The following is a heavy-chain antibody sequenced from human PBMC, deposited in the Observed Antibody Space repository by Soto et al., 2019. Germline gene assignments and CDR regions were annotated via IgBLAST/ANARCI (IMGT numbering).Heavy chain of an antibody. CDR3: ARASGYGSGASVTHYIDY. J-gene: IGHJ4*01. CDR1: GFPFGYYW. V-gene: IGHV3-7*01. Sequence: EVQLVESGGGLVQPGGSLRLSCAASGFPFGYYWMSWVRQAPRKGLEWLATIRLDASEKKYVDSVKGRFTLSRDNAKNTLYLQMDSLRVEDTAVYYCARASGYGSGASVTHYIDYSGRGTLLTVSS. D-gene: IGHD3-10*01. CDR2: IRLDASEK.